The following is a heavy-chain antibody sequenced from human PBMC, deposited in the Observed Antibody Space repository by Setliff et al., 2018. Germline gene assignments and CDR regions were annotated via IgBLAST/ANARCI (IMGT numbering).Heavy chain of an antibody. CDR3: ARRSGDRGMTTGWPDDFDY. CDR2: IYYSGTT. CDR1: GGSIISSTYN. Sequence: SETLSLTCSVSGGSIISSTYNWGWIRQPPGKGLEWIGSIYYSGTTYYNPSLESRITLTTDTSTNTAYMELRSLRSDDTAVYYCARRSGDRGMTTGWPDDFDYWGRGTLVTVSS. J-gene: IGHJ4*01. V-gene: IGHV4-39*01. D-gene: IGHD4-17*01.